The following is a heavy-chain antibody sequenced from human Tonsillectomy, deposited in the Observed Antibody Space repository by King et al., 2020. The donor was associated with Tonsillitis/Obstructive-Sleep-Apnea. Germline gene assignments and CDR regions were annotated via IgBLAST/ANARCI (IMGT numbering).Heavy chain of an antibody. CDR2: IYYSGSA. Sequence: VQLQESGPGLVKPSETLSLTCTVSGGSISSYYWSWIRQPPGKGLEWIGYIYYSGSANCNPSLKSRVTISVDTSKNQFSLKLSSVTAADTAVYYCARHYYDIWTGLDYGMDVWGQGTTVTVSS. CDR1: GGSISSYY. V-gene: IGHV4-59*08. CDR3: ARHYYDIWTGLDYGMDV. J-gene: IGHJ6*02. D-gene: IGHD3-9*01.